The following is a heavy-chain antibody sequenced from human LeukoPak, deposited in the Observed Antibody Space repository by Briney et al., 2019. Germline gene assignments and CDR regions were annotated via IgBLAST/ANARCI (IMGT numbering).Heavy chain of an antibody. Sequence: ETLSLTCAVYGGSFSGYYWSWIRQPPGKGLEWIGEINHSGSTNYNPSLKSRVTISVDTSKNQFSLKLSSVTAADTAVYYCARDSLDYYDSSGYHLDWGQGTMVTVSS. CDR3: ARDSLDYYDSSGYHLD. J-gene: IGHJ3*01. D-gene: IGHD3-22*01. CDR1: GGSFSGYY. CDR2: INHSGST. V-gene: IGHV4-34*01.